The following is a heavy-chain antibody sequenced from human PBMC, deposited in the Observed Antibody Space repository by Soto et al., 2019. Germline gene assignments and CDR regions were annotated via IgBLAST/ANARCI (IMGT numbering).Heavy chain of an antibody. CDR3: AKVVGIAPC. J-gene: IGHJ4*02. Sequence: GRSLRLRWVASGVSFRNYGLSWVRKASEKGLEWVSTISGNGGSTFYADSVKGRFTISRDNSKNTLYLQMNSLRAEDTAIYYCAKVVGIAPCWGQGTLVTVSS. V-gene: IGHV3-23*01. D-gene: IGHD1-26*01. CDR1: GVSFRNYG. CDR2: ISGNGGST.